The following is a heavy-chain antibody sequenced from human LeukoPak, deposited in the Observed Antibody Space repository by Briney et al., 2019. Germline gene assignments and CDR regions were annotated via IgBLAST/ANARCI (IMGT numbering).Heavy chain of an antibody. V-gene: IGHV3-30-3*01. CDR2: LSFDGSNE. CDR1: GFTFSSYV. D-gene: IGHD2-21*01. J-gene: IGHJ4*02. Sequence: PGGSLRLSCAASGFTFSSYVIHWVRQAPGGGLEWVAVLSFDGSNEFYADSVKGRFTISRDNSKNTLFLQMNSLRAEDTAMYYCARGGSWGLYFDYWGQGTPVTVSS. CDR3: ARGGSWGLYFDY.